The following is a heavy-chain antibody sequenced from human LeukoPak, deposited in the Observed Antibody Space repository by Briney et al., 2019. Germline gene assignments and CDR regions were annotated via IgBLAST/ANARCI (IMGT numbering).Heavy chain of an antibody. Sequence: GESLKISCKGSGYSFTSYWIGWVRQMPGKGLEWMGIIYPADSTAHYSPSFQGQVTISADKSISTAYLQWSSLKASDTAMYYCARLPAHIVVVPAATHFDYWGQGTLVTVSS. CDR2: IYPADSTA. CDR3: ARLPAHIVVVPAATHFDY. J-gene: IGHJ4*02. CDR1: GYSFTSYW. D-gene: IGHD2-2*01. V-gene: IGHV5-51*01.